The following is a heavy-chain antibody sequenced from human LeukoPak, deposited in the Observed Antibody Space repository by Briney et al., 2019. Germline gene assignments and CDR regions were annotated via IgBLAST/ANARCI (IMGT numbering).Heavy chain of an antibody. D-gene: IGHD5-18*01. Sequence: SETLSLTCTVSGGSISSSSYYWGWIRQPPGKGLEWIGSIYYSGSTYYNPSLKSRVTISVDTSKNQFSLKLSSVTAADTAVYYCASPVDTAMVTSAFDIWGQGTMVTVSS. V-gene: IGHV4-39*01. CDR2: IYYSGST. CDR3: ASPVDTAMVTSAFDI. J-gene: IGHJ3*02. CDR1: GGSISSSSYY.